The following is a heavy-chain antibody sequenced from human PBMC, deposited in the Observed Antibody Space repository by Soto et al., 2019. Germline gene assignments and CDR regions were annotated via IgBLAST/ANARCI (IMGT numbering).Heavy chain of an antibody. D-gene: IGHD2-2*01. J-gene: IGHJ4*02. Sequence: GASLKISCKGFGYSFTSYWMAWVRQMPGKGLEWMGIIYPGDSDTRYSPSFQGHVTISVDKSISTAYLQWSSLKASDTAMYYCARHLHCTSTSCYPFDYWGQGTLVTVSS. V-gene: IGHV5-51*01. CDR3: ARHLHCTSTSCYPFDY. CDR1: GYSFTSYW. CDR2: IYPGDSDT.